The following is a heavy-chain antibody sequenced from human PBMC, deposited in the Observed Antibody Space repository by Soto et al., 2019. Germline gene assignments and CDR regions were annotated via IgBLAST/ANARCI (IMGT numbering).Heavy chain of an antibody. V-gene: IGHV3-23*01. D-gene: IGHD6-13*01. J-gene: IGHJ5*02. CDR3: PTDAYHHSSDRYRFDP. CDR1: GFTFSTYA. CDR2: ISGSPSST. Sequence: SGGSLRLSCAASGFTFSTYAMSWVRQTPGKGLEWVSSISGSPSSTYYADSVKGRFTISRDNSKKTLFLQMSSLRAEDTAVYYCPTDAYHHSSDRYRFDPWGRGTLVTVSS.